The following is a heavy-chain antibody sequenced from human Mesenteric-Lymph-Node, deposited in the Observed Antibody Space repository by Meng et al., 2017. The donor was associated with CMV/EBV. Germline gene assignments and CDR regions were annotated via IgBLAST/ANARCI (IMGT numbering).Heavy chain of an antibody. CDR3: ARDHGAYYFGSGSQYFFDY. V-gene: IGHV7-4-1*02. CDR1: CSNYA. D-gene: IGHD3-10*01. J-gene: IGHJ4*02. CDR2: INTNTGNP. Sequence: CSNYALNWGRQAPGQGLEWMGSINTNTGNPTYARGFTGRFVFSLDTSVSTAYLHISSLGAEDTAVYFCARDHGAYYFGSGSQYFFDYWGQGTLVTVSS.